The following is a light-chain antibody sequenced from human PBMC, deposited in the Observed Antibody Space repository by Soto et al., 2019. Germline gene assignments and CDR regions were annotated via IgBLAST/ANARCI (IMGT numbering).Light chain of an antibody. V-gene: IGLV4-60*03. CDR3: ETWDSNTRV. CDR1: SGHSSYI. CDR2: LEDSGIY. Sequence: QPVLTQSSSASASLGSSVKLTCTLSSGHSSYIIAWHQQQPGKAPRYLMKLEDSGIYNKGSGVPDRFSGSSSGADRYLTISNLQSEDEADYYCETWDSNTRVFGGGTQLTVL. J-gene: IGLJ2*01.